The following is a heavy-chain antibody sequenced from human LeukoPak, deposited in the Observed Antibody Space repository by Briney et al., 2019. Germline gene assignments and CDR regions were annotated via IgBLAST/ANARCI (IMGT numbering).Heavy chain of an antibody. V-gene: IGHV3-48*01. CDR3: AGYGVYPY. CDR1: GFTFNTYD. CDR2: FGISGTI. Sequence: GGSLRLSCAASGFTFNTYDMHWVRQAPGEGPEWIAYFGISGTIYYADSVRGRFTISRDNAKNSLFLQMNSLRVGDTAIYYCAGYGVYPYWGQGTPVTVSS. D-gene: IGHD4-17*01. J-gene: IGHJ4*02.